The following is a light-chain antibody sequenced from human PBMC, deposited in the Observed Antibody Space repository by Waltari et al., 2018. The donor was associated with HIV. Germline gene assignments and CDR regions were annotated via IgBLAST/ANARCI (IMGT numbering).Light chain of an antibody. CDR2: WAS. CDR3: QQYFNTPLT. CDR1: RTILYNSNNKNY. J-gene: IGKJ4*01. V-gene: IGKV4-1*01. Sequence: DIVMTQSPDALALSLGERATINCKSSRTILYNSNNKNYLAWYQQKPGQPPKLFIYWASTRESGVPDRFSGSGSGTDFTLTISNVQTEDMAVYYCQQYFNTPLTFGGGTKVEIK.